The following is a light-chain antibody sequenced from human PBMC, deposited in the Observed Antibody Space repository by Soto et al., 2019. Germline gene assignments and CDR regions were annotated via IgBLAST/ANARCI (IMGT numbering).Light chain of an antibody. CDR3: QQRSNWPPGYT. CDR2: DVS. CDR1: QSVTTY. Sequence: ETVLTQSPATLSLSPGERATLSCRASQSVTTYLAWYQQKPGQAPRLLIYDVSNRATGIPARFSGSGSGTDFTLTNTSLEPEDFAVYYCQQRSNWPPGYTFGQGTKLEIK. J-gene: IGKJ2*01. V-gene: IGKV3-11*01.